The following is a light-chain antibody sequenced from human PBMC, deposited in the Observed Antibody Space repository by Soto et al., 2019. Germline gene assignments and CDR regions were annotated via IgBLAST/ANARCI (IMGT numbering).Light chain of an antibody. CDR1: QSVSSL. J-gene: IGKJ4*01. Sequence: EIVLTQSPATLSLSPGERATLSCRASQSVSSLVAWYQQKSGQPPRLLVSDASKRATGVPARFSGSGSGTDFTLIISSLEPEDFAIYYCQQRSNWPLTFGAGTKVEIK. CDR3: QQRSNWPLT. V-gene: IGKV3-11*01. CDR2: DAS.